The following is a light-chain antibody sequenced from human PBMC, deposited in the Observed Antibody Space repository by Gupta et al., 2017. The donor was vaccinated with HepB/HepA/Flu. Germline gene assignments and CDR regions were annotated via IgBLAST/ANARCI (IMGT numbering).Light chain of an antibody. CDR3: AALDDSLSGWV. CDR1: SSIIGSNY. V-gene: IGLV1-47*01. CDR2: RNN. Sequence: QSVLTQPPPAPGSPRQRVTISCSGRSSIIGSNYVYCYQQLPATAPNLLIYRNNQRHSGVPERFSGSKCGTSASLTISGLRAEDEADYYYAALDDSLSGWVFGGGTKLTVL. J-gene: IGLJ3*02.